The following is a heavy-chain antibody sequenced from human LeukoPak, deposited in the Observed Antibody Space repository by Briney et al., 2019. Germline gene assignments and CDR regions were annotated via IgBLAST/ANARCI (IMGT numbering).Heavy chain of an antibody. J-gene: IGHJ6*02. CDR1: GFTFSSYA. CDR2: VIGTGGNT. Sequence: GGSLRLSCAASGFTFSSYARNWLRQAPGKGLKWGSAVIGTGGNTDYADSVKGRFTISRDNSKNTLYLQMNSLRADDTAVYYCAKGIAARFPLGYGMDVWGQGTTVTVSS. CDR3: AKGIAARFPLGYGMDV. V-gene: IGHV3-23*01. D-gene: IGHD6-6*01.